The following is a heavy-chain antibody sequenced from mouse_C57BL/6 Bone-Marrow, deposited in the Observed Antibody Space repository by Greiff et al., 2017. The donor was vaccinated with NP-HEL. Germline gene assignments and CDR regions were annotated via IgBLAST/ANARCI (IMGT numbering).Heavy chain of an antibody. J-gene: IGHJ2*01. CDR2: INPGSGGT. CDR1: GYAFTNYL. Sequence: QVQLQQSGAELVRPGTSVKVSCKASGYAFTNYLIEWVKQMPGQGLEWIGVINPGSGGTNYNEKFKGKATLTADKSSSTAYMQLSSLTSEDSAVYFCAREALGYYFDYWGQGTTLTVSS. CDR3: AREALGYYFDY. V-gene: IGHV1-54*01.